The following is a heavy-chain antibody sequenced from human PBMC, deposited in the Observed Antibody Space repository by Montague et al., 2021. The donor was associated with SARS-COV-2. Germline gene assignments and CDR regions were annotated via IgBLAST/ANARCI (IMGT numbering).Heavy chain of an antibody. CDR3: ARDGYSSGWNGLHWFDP. CDR2: IYHSGST. J-gene: IGHJ5*02. V-gene: IGHV4-30-2*01. Sequence: TLSLTCAVSGGSISSGGYSWNWIRQPPGKGLEWIGYIYHSGSTYYNPSLKSRVTISLDSSKNQFSLNLTSVTAADTAVYYCARDGYSSGWNGLHWFDPWGQGTLVTVSS. D-gene: IGHD6-25*01. CDR1: GGSISSGGYS.